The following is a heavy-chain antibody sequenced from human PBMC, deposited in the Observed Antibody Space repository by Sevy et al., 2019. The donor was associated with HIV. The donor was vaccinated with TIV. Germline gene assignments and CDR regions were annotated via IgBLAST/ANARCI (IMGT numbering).Heavy chain of an antibody. CDR3: ATGREYYDENSGYFDY. CDR1: GYRLSELS. J-gene: IGHJ4*02. V-gene: IGHV1-24*01. Sequence: ASVKVSCKISGYRLSELSMYWVRQAPGKGLEWMGRFDPEDGEIIYAQKFQGRVTVTEDTSTDTAYMELSRLGSEDTAVYYCATGREYYDENSGYFDYWGPGTLVTVSS. D-gene: IGHD3-22*01. CDR2: FDPEDGEI.